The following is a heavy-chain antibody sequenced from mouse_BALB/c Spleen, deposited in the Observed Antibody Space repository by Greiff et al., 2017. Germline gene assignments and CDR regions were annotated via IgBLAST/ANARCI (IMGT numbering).Heavy chain of an antibody. CDR1: GFNIKDTY. Sequence: EVQLQQSGAELVKPGASVKLSCTASGFNIKDTYMHWVKQRPEQGLEWIGRIDPANGNTKYDPKFQGKATITADTSSNTAYLQLSSLTSEDTAVYYCAAYGYYAWFAYWGQGTLVTVSA. J-gene: IGHJ3*01. CDR2: IDPANGNT. V-gene: IGHV14-3*02. D-gene: IGHD2-3*01. CDR3: AAYGYYAWFAY.